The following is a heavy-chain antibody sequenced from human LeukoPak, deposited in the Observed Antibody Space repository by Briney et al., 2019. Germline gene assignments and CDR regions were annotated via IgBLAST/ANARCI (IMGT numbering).Heavy chain of an antibody. J-gene: IGHJ4*02. V-gene: IGHV1-2*02. CDR2: INPNSGGT. Sequence: GASVKVSCKASGYTFTGYYMHWVRQAPGQGLEWMGWINPNSGGTSYAQKFQGRVTMTRDTSISTAYMELSRLRSDDTAVYYCATNPGYYDSSGYWHYFDYWGQGTQVTVSS. D-gene: IGHD3-22*01. CDR3: ATNPGYYDSSGYWHYFDY. CDR1: GYTFTGYY.